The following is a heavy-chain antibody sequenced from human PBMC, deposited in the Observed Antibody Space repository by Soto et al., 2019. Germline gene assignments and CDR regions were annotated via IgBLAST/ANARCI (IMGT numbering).Heavy chain of an antibody. Sequence: ESGGGVVQPGRSLRLSCAASGFTFSSYGMHWVRQAPGKGLEWVAVISYDGSNKYYADSVKGRFTISRDNSKNTLYLQMNSLRAEDTAVYYCAGIQLWYFDYWGQGTLVTVSS. V-gene: IGHV3-30*03. CDR2: ISYDGSNK. CDR3: AGIQLWYFDY. D-gene: IGHD5-18*01. J-gene: IGHJ4*02. CDR1: GFTFSSYG.